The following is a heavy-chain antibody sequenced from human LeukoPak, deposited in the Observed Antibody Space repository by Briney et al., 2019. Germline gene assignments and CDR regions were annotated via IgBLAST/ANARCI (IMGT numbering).Heavy chain of an antibody. CDR2: MNPNSGNT. CDR3: ARGLMATTHYYYYYMDV. V-gene: IGHV1-8*03. D-gene: IGHD5-24*01. Sequence: GASVKVSCKASGYTFTSYDINWVRQATGQGLEWMGWMNPNSGNTGYAQKFQGRVTITRNTSISTAYMELSSLRSEDTAVYYCARGLMATTHYYYYYMDVWGKGTTVTISS. J-gene: IGHJ6*03. CDR1: GYTFTSYD.